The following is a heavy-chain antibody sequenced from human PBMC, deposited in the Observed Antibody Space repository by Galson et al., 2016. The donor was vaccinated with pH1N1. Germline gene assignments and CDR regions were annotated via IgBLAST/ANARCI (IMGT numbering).Heavy chain of an antibody. CDR2: TYPDDSDT. CDR3: ARGLLSGFDP. V-gene: IGHV5-51*03. J-gene: IGHJ5*02. D-gene: IGHD2-21*01. CDR1: GYKFTTYW. Sequence: QSGAEVKKPGESLKISCEVFGYKFTTYWIGWVRQMPGKGLEWMGITYPDDSDTRYNPAFQGQVTISVDKSINTAYLQWNSLKASDTAIYYCARGLLSGFDPWGQGTLVIVSS.